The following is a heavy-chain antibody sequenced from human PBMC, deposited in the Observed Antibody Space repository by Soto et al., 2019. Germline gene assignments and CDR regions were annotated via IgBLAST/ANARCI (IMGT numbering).Heavy chain of an antibody. D-gene: IGHD3-10*01. CDR2: ITYSGVS. V-gene: IGHV4-31*03. J-gene: IGHJ4*02. CDR1: GGSLSSGGSN. CDR3: ARDSGESLRFFDY. Sequence: SETLSLTCTVSGGSLSSGGSNWNWIRQHPGEGLEWIGYITYSGVSYSIPSLKSRVTMSVDTSKNQFSLRLASVTTADTAVYYCARDSGESLRFFDYWGQGTLVTVSS.